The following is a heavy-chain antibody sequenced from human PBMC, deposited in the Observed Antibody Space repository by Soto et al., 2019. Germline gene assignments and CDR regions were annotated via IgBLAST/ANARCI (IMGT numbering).Heavy chain of an antibody. CDR1: GGSISSYY. CDR3: ARHHDS. Sequence: SETLSLTCTVSGGSISSYYWSWIRQPPGKGLEWIGYIYYSGSTNYNPSLKIRVTFSVDPSKNHFSFKLSFVTAADTAVYYCARHHDSWGQGTLVTVSS. V-gene: IGHV4-59*08. J-gene: IGHJ4*02. CDR2: IYYSGST.